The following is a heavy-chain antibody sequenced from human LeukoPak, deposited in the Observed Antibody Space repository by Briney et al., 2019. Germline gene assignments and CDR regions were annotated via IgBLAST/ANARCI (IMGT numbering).Heavy chain of an antibody. CDR2: IRYDGSNK. J-gene: IGHJ4*02. D-gene: IGHD6-19*01. Sequence: GGSLRLSCAASGFTFSSYGMHWVRQAPGKGLEWVAFIRYDGSNKYYADSVKGRFTISRDNSKNTLYLQMNSLRAEDTAVYYCAKVHVPVAGKGTPECWGQGTLVTVSS. V-gene: IGHV3-30*02. CDR1: GFTFSSYG. CDR3: AKVHVPVAGKGTPEC.